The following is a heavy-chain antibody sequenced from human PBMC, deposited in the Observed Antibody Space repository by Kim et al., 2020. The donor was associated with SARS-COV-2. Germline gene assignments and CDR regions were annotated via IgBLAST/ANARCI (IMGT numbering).Heavy chain of an antibody. V-gene: IGHV3-30*04. CDR2: ISFDGSNK. CDR1: GFTFSSYA. J-gene: IGHJ4*02. CDR3: ARDGSFLFSFPDY. Sequence: GGSLRLSCAASGFTFSSYAMYWVRQAPGKGLEWVAVISFDGSNKYYADSVKGRLTISRDNYKNTLYLQMNSLRAEDTAVYYCARDGSFLFSFPDYWGQGTLVTVS. D-gene: IGHD3-3*02.